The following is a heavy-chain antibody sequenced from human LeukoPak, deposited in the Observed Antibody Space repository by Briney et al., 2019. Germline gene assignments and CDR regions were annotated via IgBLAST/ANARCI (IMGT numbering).Heavy chain of an antibody. V-gene: IGHV3-30*04. J-gene: IGHJ4*02. Sequence: PGRSLTLSCTASGVTLSNYAVHWVRRPPGRGREWVAVISFDGTNKYYGDSVAGRLSVSTEPPTNTLYLQMDSLRTDDTAINYGAANYGDYNPIDYWGQGTLVTVSS. D-gene: IGHD4-17*01. CDR2: ISFDGTNK. CDR1: GVTLSNYA. CDR3: AANYGDYNPIDY.